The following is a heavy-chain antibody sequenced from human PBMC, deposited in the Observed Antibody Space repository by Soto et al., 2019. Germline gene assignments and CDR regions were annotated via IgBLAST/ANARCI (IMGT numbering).Heavy chain of an antibody. CDR2: IFYDGSNK. CDR3: ARDFRLDY. Sequence: GGSLRLSWSVSGFTFSSYAMHWVLQAPAEGREWVAVIFYDGSNKFYADSVKGRFTISRDNSKNTLYLKMNSLRAEDTAVYYCARDFRLDYWGPGTLVTVSS. V-gene: IGHV3-30-3*01. CDR1: GFTFSSYA. J-gene: IGHJ4*02.